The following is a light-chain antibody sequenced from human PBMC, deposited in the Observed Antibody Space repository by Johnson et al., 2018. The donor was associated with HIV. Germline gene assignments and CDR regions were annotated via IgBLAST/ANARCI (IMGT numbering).Light chain of an antibody. CDR1: SSNIGNNY. V-gene: IGLV1-51*01. CDR2: DNN. Sequence: QSVLTQPPSVSAAPGQKVTISCSGSSSNIGNNYVSWYQQLPGTAPKLLIYDNNKRPSGIPDRFSGSKSGTSATLGITGLQTGDEADYYCGTWDSSLSAGIDVVGTGTKVTVL. J-gene: IGLJ1*01. CDR3: GTWDSSLSAGIDV.